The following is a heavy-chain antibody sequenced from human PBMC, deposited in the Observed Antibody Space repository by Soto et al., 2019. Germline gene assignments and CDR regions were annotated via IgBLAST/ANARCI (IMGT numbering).Heavy chain of an antibody. CDR1: GFNFNTYF. Sequence: VQLVQSGGGVVQPGRSLRLSCAASGFNFNTYFMHWVRQAPGKGLEWVAMIFPNGRDKEYADSVQGRFTISRDNSNNRRYLQMDSLRPEDTAVDYCARDDEHGSNCELAYWGQGALVTVSS. V-gene: IGHV3-30*13. J-gene: IGHJ4*02. CDR2: IFPNGRDK. CDR3: ARDDEHGSNCELAY. D-gene: IGHD1-26*01.